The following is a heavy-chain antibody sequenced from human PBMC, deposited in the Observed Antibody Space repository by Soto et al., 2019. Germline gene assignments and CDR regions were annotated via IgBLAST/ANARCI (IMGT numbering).Heavy chain of an antibody. D-gene: IGHD1-26*01. CDR3: AKGPSGSYWGFDY. V-gene: IGHV3-30*18. CDR2: ISYDGSNK. CDR1: GFTFSSYG. J-gene: IGHJ4*02. Sequence: QVQLVESGGGVVQPGRSLRLSCAASGFTFSSYGMHWVRQAPGKGLEWVAVISYDGSNKYYADSVKGRFTISRDNSKNTLYLQMNSLRAEDTAVYYFAKGPSGSYWGFDYWGQGTLVTVSS.